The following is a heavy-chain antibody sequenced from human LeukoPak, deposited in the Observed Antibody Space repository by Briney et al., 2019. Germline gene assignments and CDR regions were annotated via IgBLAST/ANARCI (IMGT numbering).Heavy chain of an antibody. CDR2: ISYDGSNK. CDR3: ARDEIRIAAAGFYFDY. Sequence: GGSLRLSCAASGFTFSSYAMHWVRQAPGKGLEWVAVISYDGSNKYYADSMKGRFTISRDNSKNTLYLQMNSLRAEDTAVYYCARDEIRIAAAGFYFDYWGQGTLVTVSS. V-gene: IGHV3-30*04. D-gene: IGHD6-13*01. J-gene: IGHJ4*02. CDR1: GFTFSSYA.